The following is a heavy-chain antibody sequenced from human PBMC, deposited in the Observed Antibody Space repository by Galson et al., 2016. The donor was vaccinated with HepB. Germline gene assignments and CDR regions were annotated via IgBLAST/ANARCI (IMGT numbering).Heavy chain of an antibody. V-gene: IGHV1-69*13. Sequence: SVKVSCKASGGNFKSSTTGWVRQAPGQGLEWMGGIIPLFGTIKYAQKFQGRVSITADESSRTVYMQLDSLRSDDTAVYYCATTGGSGYSPYWGQGTLVTVSS. J-gene: IGHJ4*02. CDR1: GGNFKSST. D-gene: IGHD3-22*01. CDR3: ATTGGSGYSPY. CDR2: IIPLFGTI.